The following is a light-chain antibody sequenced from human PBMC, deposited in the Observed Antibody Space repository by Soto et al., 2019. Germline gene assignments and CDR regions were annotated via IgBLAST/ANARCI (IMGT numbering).Light chain of an antibody. Sequence: EIVVTQSPATMSSSPGERATLSCSASQSVSSFLDWYQKKPGQSPRLLIYDTSTRATAIPAMFRGSGSGTDFTLTISSLEPEDFAFYSCQQRSTQLLPVGGGTKVEIK. V-gene: IGKV3-11*01. CDR1: QSVSSF. CDR3: QQRSTQLLP. J-gene: IGKJ4*01. CDR2: DTS.